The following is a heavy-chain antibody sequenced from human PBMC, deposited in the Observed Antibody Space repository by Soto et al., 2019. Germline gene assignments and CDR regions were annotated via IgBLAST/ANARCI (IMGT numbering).Heavy chain of an antibody. Sequence: QLQLQESGPGLVKPSETLSLTCTVSGGSISSSSYSWGWIRQPPGKGLEWIGSIYYSGSTYYNPCLKCRVPISVDTSTIQFAMKLSYLTAEVTAVYYCARLVYDSSGYRPGWGQGTLVTVSS. D-gene: IGHD3-22*01. CDR2: IYYSGST. V-gene: IGHV4-39*01. CDR3: ARLVYDSSGYRPG. CDR1: GGSISSSSYS. J-gene: IGHJ4*02.